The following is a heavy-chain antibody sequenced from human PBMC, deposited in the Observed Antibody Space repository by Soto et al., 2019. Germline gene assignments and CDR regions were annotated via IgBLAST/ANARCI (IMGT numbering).Heavy chain of an antibody. CDR1: GYSFTSYW. V-gene: IGHV5-51*01. CDR3: ARQGLAYCGGDCYPSTGNGMDV. J-gene: IGHJ6*02. CDR2: IYPGDSDT. Sequence: PGESLKISCKGSGYSFTSYWIGWVRQMPGKGLEWMGIIYPGDSDTRYSPSFQGQVTISADKSISTAYLQWSSLKAPDTAMYYCARQGLAYCGGDCYPSTGNGMDVWGQGTTVTVSS. D-gene: IGHD2-21*02.